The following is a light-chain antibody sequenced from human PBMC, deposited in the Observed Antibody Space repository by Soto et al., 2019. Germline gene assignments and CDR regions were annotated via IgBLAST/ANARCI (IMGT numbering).Light chain of an antibody. CDR2: GAS. Sequence: EIVRTQSPATLSVSPGERASLSCRASQSVSSNLAWYQQKPGQAPRLLIYGASTRATGIPARFSASGSGTEFTLTISSLQSEDFAVYYCQQYNNWPSTFGQGTKVDIK. V-gene: IGKV3-15*01. J-gene: IGKJ1*01. CDR1: QSVSSN. CDR3: QQYNNWPST.